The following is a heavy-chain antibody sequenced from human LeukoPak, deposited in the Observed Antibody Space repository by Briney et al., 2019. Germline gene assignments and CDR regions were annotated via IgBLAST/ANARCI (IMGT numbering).Heavy chain of an antibody. D-gene: IGHD2-8*01. CDR3: ARDHCTNGVCYRRGDAFDI. Sequence: SETLSLTCTVSSGSISSESYYWNWIRQPAGKGLEWIGRIYTSGSTNYNPSLKSRVTISVDTSKNQFSLKLSSVTAADTAVYYCARDHCTNGVCYRRGDAFDIWGQGTMVTVSS. V-gene: IGHV4-61*02. CDR2: IYTSGST. CDR1: SGSISSESYY. J-gene: IGHJ3*02.